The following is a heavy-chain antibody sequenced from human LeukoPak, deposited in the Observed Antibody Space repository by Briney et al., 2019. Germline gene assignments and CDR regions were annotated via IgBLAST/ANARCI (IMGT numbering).Heavy chain of an antibody. D-gene: IGHD1-26*01. V-gene: IGHV3-30*04. CDR2: ISYDGRNE. CDR1: GFAFSTYN. J-gene: IGHJ2*01. CDR3: AKDRTVGASYWYFDL. Sequence: PGGSLRLSCAASGFAFSTYNMHWVRQAPGKGLEWVAVISYDGRNENHAESVKGRFTISRDNSKNTLFLHMNTLRAEDTAIYYCAKDRTVGASYWYFDLWGRGTLVTVSS.